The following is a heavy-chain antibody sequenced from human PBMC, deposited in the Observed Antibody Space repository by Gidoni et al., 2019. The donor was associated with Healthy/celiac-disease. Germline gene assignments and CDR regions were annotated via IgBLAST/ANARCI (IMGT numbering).Heavy chain of an antibody. CDR1: GGSISRGGYY. J-gene: IGHJ4*02. CDR3: AREERGRYYDSNLGY. CDR2: IYYSGST. Sequence: QVQLQESGPGLVKPSQTLPLTCTVSGGSISRGGYYWSWIRQHPGKGLEWIGYIYYSGSTYYNPSLKSRVTISVDTSKNQFSLKLSSVTAADTAVYYCAREERGRYYDSNLGYWGQGTLVTVSS. D-gene: IGHD3-22*01. V-gene: IGHV4-31*03.